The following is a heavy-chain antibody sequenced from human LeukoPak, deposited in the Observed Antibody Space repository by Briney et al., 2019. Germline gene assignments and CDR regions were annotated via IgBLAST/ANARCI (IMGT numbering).Heavy chain of an antibody. V-gene: IGHV4-39*01. CDR3: ARLPRRDGYNYPDY. Sequence: PSETLSLTCTVSGGSISSSSYYWGWIRQPPGKGLEWIGSIYSSGSTYYNPSLKSRVTISVDTSKNQFSLKLSSVTAADTAVYYCARLPRRDGYNYPDYWGQGTLVTVSS. D-gene: IGHD5-24*01. J-gene: IGHJ4*02. CDR1: GGSISSSSYY. CDR2: IYSSGST.